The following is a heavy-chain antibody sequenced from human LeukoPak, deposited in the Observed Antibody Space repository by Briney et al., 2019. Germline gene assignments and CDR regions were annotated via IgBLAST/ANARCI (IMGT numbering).Heavy chain of an antibody. D-gene: IGHD6-19*01. V-gene: IGHV4-39*01. CDR3: ARLTSGWYVIY. CDR2: IYYTGNT. Sequence: SETLPLTCTVSGGSISNSGYYWGWIRQPPGKGLEWIGSIYYTGNTYYNPSLNSRVTISVDTSKNQFSLKLSSVTDADTAIYYCARLTSGWYVIYWGQGTLVNVS. CDR1: GGSISNSGYY. J-gene: IGHJ4*02.